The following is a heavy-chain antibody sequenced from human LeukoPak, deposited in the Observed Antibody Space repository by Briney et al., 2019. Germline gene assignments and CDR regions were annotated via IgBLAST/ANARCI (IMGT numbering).Heavy chain of an antibody. J-gene: IGHJ4*02. CDR1: GFTFSSYA. Sequence: GGSLRLSCAASGFTFSSYAMTWVRQAPGKGLEWVSTISGSGADTYYADSVKGRFTISRDNSKNTLSLQMNSLRVEDTALYYCAKYSDSTGAHYFDYWGQGTLVTVSS. CDR2: ISGSGADT. V-gene: IGHV3-23*01. CDR3: AKYSDSTGAHYFDY. D-gene: IGHD2/OR15-2a*01.